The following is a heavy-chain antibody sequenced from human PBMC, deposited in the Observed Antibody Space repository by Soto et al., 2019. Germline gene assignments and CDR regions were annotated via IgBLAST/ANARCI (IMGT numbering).Heavy chain of an antibody. CDR3: ASEITMVRGVFDY. D-gene: IGHD3-10*01. CDR1: GGSISSGGYY. Sequence: TSETLSLTCTVSGGSISSGGYYWSWIRQHPGKGLEWIGYIYYSGSTYYNPSLKSRVTISVDTSKNQFSLKLSSVTAADTAVYYCASEITMVRGVFDYWGQGTLVTVSS. V-gene: IGHV4-31*03. J-gene: IGHJ4*02. CDR2: IYYSGST.